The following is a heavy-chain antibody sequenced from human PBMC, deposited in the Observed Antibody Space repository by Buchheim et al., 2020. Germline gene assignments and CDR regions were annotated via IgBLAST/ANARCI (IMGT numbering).Heavy chain of an antibody. D-gene: IGHD2-8*02. CDR1: GYTFSDHY. J-gene: IGHJ3*02. CDR2: INPNSGGT. Sequence: QVQLVQSGAEVKKPGTSVKVSCKASGYTFSDHYIHWVRLAPGQGLEWLGWINPNSGGTNYEQKFRGWVTMTRYTSISTVSMVQSRLKSDDTAVYYCARESTVSDDAFDIWGQGT. CDR3: ARESTVSDDAFDI. V-gene: IGHV1-2*04.